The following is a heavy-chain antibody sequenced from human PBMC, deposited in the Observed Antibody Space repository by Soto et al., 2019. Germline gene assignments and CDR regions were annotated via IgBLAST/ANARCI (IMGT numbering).Heavy chain of an antibody. V-gene: IGHV3-21*01. CDR1: GFTFSSYS. Sequence: GGSLRLSCAASGFTFSSYSMNWFRQAPGKGLEWVSSISSSSSYIYYADSVKGRFTISRDNAKNSLYLQMNSLRAEDTAVYYCARDAPPGIAAAGTNLGMDVWGQGTTVTVSS. J-gene: IGHJ6*02. D-gene: IGHD6-13*01. CDR3: ARDAPPGIAAAGTNLGMDV. CDR2: ISSSSSYI.